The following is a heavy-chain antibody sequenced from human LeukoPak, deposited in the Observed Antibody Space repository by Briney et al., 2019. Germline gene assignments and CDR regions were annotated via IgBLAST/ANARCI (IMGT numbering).Heavy chain of an antibody. V-gene: IGHV3-23*01. Sequence: GGSPRLSCAASGFTFSSYAMSWVRQAPGKGLEWVSAISGSGGSTYYADSVKGRFTISRDNSKNTLYLQMNSLRAEDTAVYYSAKVNWGTFDYWGQGTLVTVSS. D-gene: IGHD7-27*01. J-gene: IGHJ4*02. CDR1: GFTFSSYA. CDR2: ISGSGGST. CDR3: AKVNWGTFDY.